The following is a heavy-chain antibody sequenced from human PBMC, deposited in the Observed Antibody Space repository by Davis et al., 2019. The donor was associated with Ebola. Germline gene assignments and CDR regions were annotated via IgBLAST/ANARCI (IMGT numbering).Heavy chain of an antibody. Sequence: ASVKVSCKASGYTFTSYDINWVRQATGQGLEWMGWMNPNSGNTGYAQKFQGRVTMTTDTSTSTAYMELRSLRSDDTAVYYCARDNRQLDYYYYGMDVWGQGTTVTVSS. CDR2: MNPNSGNT. D-gene: IGHD6-6*01. V-gene: IGHV1-8*01. CDR1: GYTFTSYD. J-gene: IGHJ6*02. CDR3: ARDNRQLDYYYYGMDV.